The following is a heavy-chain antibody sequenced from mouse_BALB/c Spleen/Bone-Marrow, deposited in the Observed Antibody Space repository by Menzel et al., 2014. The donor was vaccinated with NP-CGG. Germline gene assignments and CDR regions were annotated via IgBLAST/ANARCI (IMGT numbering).Heavy chain of an antibody. J-gene: IGHJ2*01. CDR2: FYPGSGNI. V-gene: IGHV1-62-2*01. Sequence: VQLQQSGAGLVKPGASVKLSCKASGYTFTEYIIHWVKQRSGQGLEWIGWFYPGSGNIKYNEKFKDKATLTADKSSSTVYMELSRLTSEDSAVYFCARHEGGEMGFDYWGQGTTLTVSS. D-gene: IGHD2-3*01. CDR3: ARHEGGEMGFDY. CDR1: GYTFTEYI.